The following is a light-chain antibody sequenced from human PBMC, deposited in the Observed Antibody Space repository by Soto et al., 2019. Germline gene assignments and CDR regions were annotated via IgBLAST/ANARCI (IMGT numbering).Light chain of an antibody. J-gene: IGLJ2*01. CDR3: CSYAGSSTVV. Sequence: QSALTQPASVSGSPGQSITISCTGTSSDVGSYNLVSWYQQHPGKAPKLMIYEGSKRPSGVCNRFSGSKSGNTAPLPISGLNADDEADYYSCSYAGSSTVVFGGGTKLTVL. CDR2: EGS. V-gene: IGLV2-23*01. CDR1: SSDVGSYNL.